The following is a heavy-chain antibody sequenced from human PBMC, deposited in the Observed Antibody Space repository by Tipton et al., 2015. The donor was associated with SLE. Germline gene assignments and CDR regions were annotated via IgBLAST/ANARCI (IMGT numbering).Heavy chain of an antibody. J-gene: IGHJ6*03. V-gene: IGHV4-34*01. Sequence: TLSLTCAVYGGSFSGYYWSWIRQPPGKGLEWIGEINHSGSTNYNPSLKSRVTISVDTSKNQFSLKLSSVTAADTAVYYCARGRTYSSSSYYYYYYMDVWGKGTTVTVSS. CDR3: ARGRTYSSSSYYYYYYMDV. CDR2: INHSGST. CDR1: GGSFSGYY. D-gene: IGHD6-6*01.